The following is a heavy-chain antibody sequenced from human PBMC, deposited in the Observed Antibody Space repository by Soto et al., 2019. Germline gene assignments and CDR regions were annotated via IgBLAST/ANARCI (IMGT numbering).Heavy chain of an antibody. J-gene: IGHJ5*02. CDR2: ISSSSSYI. CDR1: GFTFSSYA. D-gene: IGHD6-13*01. CDR3: ASLPPFLKVQQLAT. Sequence: PGGSLRLSCAASGFTFSSYAMSWVRQAPGKGLEWVSSISSSSSYIYYADSVKGRFTISRDNAKNSLYLQMNSLRAEDTAVYYCASLPPFLKVQQLATWGQGTLVTVSS. V-gene: IGHV3-21*01.